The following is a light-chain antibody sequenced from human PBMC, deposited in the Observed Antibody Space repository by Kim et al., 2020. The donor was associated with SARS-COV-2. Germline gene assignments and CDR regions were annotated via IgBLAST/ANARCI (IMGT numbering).Light chain of an antibody. CDR3: AAWDESLNAVV. Sequence: ELTQPPSASGTPGQRVTISCSGSSSNIGSNTVNWYQQLPGTAPKLLIYSNNQRPSGVPDRFSGSKSGTSASLAISGLQSEDEADYYCAAWDESLNAVVFGGGTQLTVL. CDR1: SSNIGSNT. CDR2: SNN. J-gene: IGLJ2*01. V-gene: IGLV1-44*01.